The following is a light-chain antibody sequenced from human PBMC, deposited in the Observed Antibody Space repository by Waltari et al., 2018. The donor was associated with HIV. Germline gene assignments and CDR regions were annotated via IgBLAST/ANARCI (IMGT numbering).Light chain of an antibody. CDR3: AAWDASLSGNWV. Sequence: QSVLTQPPSASGTPGQRVTISCSGSSSNIGSHYVYWYQQLPGTTPKLLIYRNNQRPSGGPDRFSGSKSGTSASLAISGLRSEDEADYYCAAWDASLSGNWVFGGGTKLTVL. CDR1: SSNIGSHY. V-gene: IGLV1-47*01. J-gene: IGLJ3*02. CDR2: RNN.